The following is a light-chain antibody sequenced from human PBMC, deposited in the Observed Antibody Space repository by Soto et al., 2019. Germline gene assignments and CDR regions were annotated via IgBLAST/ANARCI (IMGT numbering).Light chain of an antibody. CDR1: SRDVGAYNY. Sequence: QAVVTQPRSVSGSPGQSVAISCTGTSRDVGAYNYVSWYQQHSGEAPKLMIYDVNRRPSGVPDRFSGSKSGNTASLTISGLQSEDEADYYCSSYAGSYTLVFGGGTKVTVL. V-gene: IGLV2-11*01. CDR3: SSYAGSYTLV. J-gene: IGLJ2*01. CDR2: DVN.